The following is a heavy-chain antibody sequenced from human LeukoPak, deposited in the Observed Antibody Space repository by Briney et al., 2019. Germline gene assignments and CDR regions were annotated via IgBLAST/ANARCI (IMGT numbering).Heavy chain of an antibody. CDR1: GYTFTGYY. CDR3: ASRYSGSFLPSGYYYYGMDV. V-gene: IGHV1-2*06. CDR2: INPNSGGT. D-gene: IGHD1-26*01. Sequence: ASVKVSCKASGYTFTGYYMHWVRQAPGQGLEWMGRINPNSGGTNYAQKFQGRVTMTRDTSISTAYMELSRLRSDDTAVYYCASRYSGSFLPSGYYYYGMDVWGQGTTVTVSS. J-gene: IGHJ6*02.